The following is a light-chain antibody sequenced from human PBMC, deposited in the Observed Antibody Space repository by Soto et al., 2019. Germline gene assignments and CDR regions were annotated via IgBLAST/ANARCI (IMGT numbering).Light chain of an antibody. V-gene: IGKV1-16*01. J-gene: IGKJ4*01. CDR3: QQLNTYPLT. CDR1: QAIRND. CDR2: AAS. Sequence: DIPMTQSPSSVSASVGERVTITCRASQAIRNDLAWFQQKPGKAPKSLIYAASNLQSGVPSRFSGSGSGTDFTLTISSLQPEDFAAYYCQQLNTYPLTFGGGTKVDI.